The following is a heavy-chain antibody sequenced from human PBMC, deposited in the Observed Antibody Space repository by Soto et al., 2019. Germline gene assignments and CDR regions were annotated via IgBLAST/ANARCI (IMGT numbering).Heavy chain of an antibody. D-gene: IGHD3-9*01. CDR3: ARAGTYFDSPPHYYYYYGMDV. J-gene: IGHJ6*02. CDR1: GFTFXSYG. CDR2: IWYDGSNK. Sequence: GGSLRLSCAASGFTFXSYGMHWVRQAPGKGLEWVAVIWYDGSNKYYADSVKGRFTISRDNSKNTLYLQMNSLRAEDTAVYYCARAGTYFDSPPHYYYYYGMDVWGQGTTVTVSS. V-gene: IGHV3-33*01.